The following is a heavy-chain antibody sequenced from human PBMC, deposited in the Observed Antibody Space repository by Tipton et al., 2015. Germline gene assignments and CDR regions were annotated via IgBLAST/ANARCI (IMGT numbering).Heavy chain of an antibody. CDR2: ISQRDGT. V-gene: IGHV4-61*01. CDR3: ARDLERGMDV. Sequence: TLSLTCTVSGGSVSSVSYYWGWIRQTPGKGLEWIGYISQRDGTNYNPSLKSRVTISTDTSKNQFFLNLTSVTAADTAVYFCARDLERGMDVWGQGTTVTVS. CDR1: GGSVSSVSYY. D-gene: IGHD5-24*01. J-gene: IGHJ6*02.